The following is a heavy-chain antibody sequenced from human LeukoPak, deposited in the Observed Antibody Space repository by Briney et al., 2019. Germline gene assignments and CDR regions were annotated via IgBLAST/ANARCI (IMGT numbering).Heavy chain of an antibody. CDR2: IYTSGST. J-gene: IGHJ5*02. Sequence: PSQTLSLTCTVSGGPISSGSYYWSWIRQPAGKGLEWIGRIYTSGSTNYNPSLKSRVTISVDTSKNQFSLKLSSVTAADTAVYYCARLGVTMVRGVSSFDPWGQGTLVTVSS. CDR1: GGPISSGSYY. CDR3: ARLGVTMVRGVSSFDP. V-gene: IGHV4-61*02. D-gene: IGHD3-10*01.